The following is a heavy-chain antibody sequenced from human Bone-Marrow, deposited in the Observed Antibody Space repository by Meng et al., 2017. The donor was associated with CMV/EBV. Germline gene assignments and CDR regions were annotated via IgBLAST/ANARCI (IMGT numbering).Heavy chain of an antibody. CDR3: VKDFRGAGAY. J-gene: IGHJ4*02. CDR2: IRNKAAAYST. Sequence: GGSLRLSCAASGFSFSDQYMDWVRQAPGKGLECVGRIRNKAAAYSTEYAASVKGRFTISRDDSKNTLYLQMNSLKIEDSAVYYCVKDFRGAGAYWGQGTPVTVSS. CDR1: GFSFSDQY. V-gene: IGHV3-72*01. D-gene: IGHD3-10*01.